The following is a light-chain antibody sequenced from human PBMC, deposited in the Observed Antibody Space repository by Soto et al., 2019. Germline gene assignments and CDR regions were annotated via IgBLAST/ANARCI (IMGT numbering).Light chain of an antibody. CDR3: QQYYSTPFT. V-gene: IGKV4-1*01. Sequence: DIVMTQSPDSLAVSLGERATINCKSSQSVLYSSNNKNYLAWYQQKPGQPPKLLIYWASTRESGVPERFSGSGSGTDFTLTISSLQAEDVAVYYCQQYYSTPFTFGPGTKGDIK. J-gene: IGKJ3*01. CDR2: WAS. CDR1: QSVLYSSNNKNY.